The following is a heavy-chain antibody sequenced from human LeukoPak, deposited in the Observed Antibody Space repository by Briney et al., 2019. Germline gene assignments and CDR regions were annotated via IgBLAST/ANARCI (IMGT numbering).Heavy chain of an antibody. CDR1: GFTFDDYA. D-gene: IGHD1-7*01. V-gene: IGHV3-9*01. CDR2: ISWNSGSI. Sequence: GGSLRLSCAASGFTFDDYAMHWVRQAPGKGLEWVSGISWNSGSIGYADSVEGRFTISRDNAKNSLYLQMNSLRAEDTALYYCAKDYQRNYRSNWYFDLWGRGTLVTVSS. CDR3: AKDYQRNYRSNWYFDL. J-gene: IGHJ2*01.